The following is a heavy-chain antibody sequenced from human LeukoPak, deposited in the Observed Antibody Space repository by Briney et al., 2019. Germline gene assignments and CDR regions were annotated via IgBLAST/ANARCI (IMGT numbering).Heavy chain of an antibody. CDR3: AREASLNYMDV. J-gene: IGHJ6*03. V-gene: IGHV3-7*01. CDR2: IKQDEGEK. Sequence: GGSLRLSCAASGFSFSSYWMSWVRQAPGKGLEGVANIKQDEGEKYYVDSVKGRFTISRDNAKNSVYLQMHSLRAEDTALYYCAREASLNYMDVWGKGTTVTVSS. CDR1: GFSFSSYW.